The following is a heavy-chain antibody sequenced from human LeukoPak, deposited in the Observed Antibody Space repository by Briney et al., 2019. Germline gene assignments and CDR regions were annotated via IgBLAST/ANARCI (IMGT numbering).Heavy chain of an antibody. CDR1: GYTFTSFG. Sequence: ASVKVSCKASGYTFTSFGISWVRQAPGQGLEWMGWISGHDGVTKYAQKFQGRVTMTTDTSTSTAYMELRSLSAEDTAVYFCARDQVVGATAGTFDYWGQGTLVTVSS. CDR2: ISGHDGVT. D-gene: IGHD1-26*01. J-gene: IGHJ4*02. V-gene: IGHV1-18*01. CDR3: ARDQVVGATAGTFDY.